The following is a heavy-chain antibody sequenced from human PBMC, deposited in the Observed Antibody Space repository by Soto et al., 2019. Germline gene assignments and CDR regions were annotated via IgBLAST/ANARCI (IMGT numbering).Heavy chain of an antibody. CDR3: ARGLGTNGFDV. V-gene: IGHV1-18*04. J-gene: IGHJ6*02. CDR1: GYKFITYG. CDR2: ISTYSGNT. D-gene: IGHD3-16*01. Sequence: QIPLVQSGSEVKKPGASVKVSCKASGYKFITYGITWVRQSPGQGLEWMGGISTYSGNTDYAQSLQDRVTITTDTSTSTAYMELGSLTSDDTAVYYCARGLGTNGFDVWGQGTAVTVSS.